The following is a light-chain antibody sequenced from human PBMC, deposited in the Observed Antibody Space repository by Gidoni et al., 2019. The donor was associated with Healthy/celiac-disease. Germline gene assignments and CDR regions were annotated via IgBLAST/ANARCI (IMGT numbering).Light chain of an antibody. Sequence: EIVMTKSPATRPMSPGERATLSCRASQRISSNLAGYQQKPGQAPRLLIYGASTRATGIPARFSGSGSGTEYTLTISSLQSEDFAVYYCQQYNNWPPCTFGQXTKLEIK. CDR3: QQYNNWPPCT. V-gene: IGKV3-15*01. CDR2: GAS. J-gene: IGKJ2*02. CDR1: QRISSN.